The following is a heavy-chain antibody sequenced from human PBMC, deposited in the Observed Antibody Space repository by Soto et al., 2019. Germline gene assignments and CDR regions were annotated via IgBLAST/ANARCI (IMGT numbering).Heavy chain of an antibody. D-gene: IGHD4-17*01. CDR2: IKQDGSEK. Sequence: PGWSLRLSCAASGVTFSSYGMSWVRKAPGKGLEWVANIKQDGSEKYYVDSVKGRFTISRDNAKNSLYLQMNSLRAEDTAVYYCARVGRSDYGYYYYYMDVWGKGTTVTVSS. CDR1: GVTFSSYG. J-gene: IGHJ6*03. V-gene: IGHV3-7*01. CDR3: ARVGRSDYGYYYYYMDV.